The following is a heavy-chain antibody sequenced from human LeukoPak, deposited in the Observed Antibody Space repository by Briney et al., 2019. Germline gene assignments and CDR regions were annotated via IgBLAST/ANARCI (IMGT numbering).Heavy chain of an antibody. D-gene: IGHD2-8*01. V-gene: IGHV4-39*01. CDR3: ARASCTNGVCYRDAFDI. CDR2: IYYSGST. CDR1: GGSISSSSYY. Sequence: SETLSLTCTVSGGSISSSSYYWGWIRQPPGKGLEWIGSIYYSGSTYYNPSLKSRVTISVDTSKNQFSLKLSSVTAADTAVYYCARASCTNGVCYRDAFDIWGQGTMVTVSS. J-gene: IGHJ3*02.